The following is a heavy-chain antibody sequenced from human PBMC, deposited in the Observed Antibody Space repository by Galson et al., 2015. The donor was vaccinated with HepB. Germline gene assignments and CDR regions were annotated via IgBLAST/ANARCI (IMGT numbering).Heavy chain of an antibody. D-gene: IGHD5-12*01. CDR2: ITSSSSTI. V-gene: IGHV3-48*02. CDR3: ARDPGPGRGYDGGPDY. CDR1: GFTFSSYS. Sequence: SLRLSCAASGFTFSSYSMNWVRQAPGKGLEWVSYITSSSSTIYYADSVKGRFTISRDNAKNSLFLQMNSLRDEDTAVYYCARDPGPGRGYDGGPDYWGQGTLVTVSS. J-gene: IGHJ4*02.